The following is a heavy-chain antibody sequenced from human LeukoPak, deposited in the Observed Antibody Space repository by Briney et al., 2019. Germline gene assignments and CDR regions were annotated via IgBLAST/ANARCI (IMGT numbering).Heavy chain of an antibody. CDR2: INSNGDEI. V-gene: IGHV3-23*01. CDR1: GFTFSTYA. J-gene: IGHJ4*02. CDR3: ANWIGSSSRDY. D-gene: IGHD6-6*01. Sequence: GGSLRLSCAASGFTFSTYAMTWVRQAPGKGLEWVSGINSNGDEIYYADSVRGRFTISRDNSNNALYLQMDSLRAEDTAVYYCANWIGSSSRDYWGQGALVTVSS.